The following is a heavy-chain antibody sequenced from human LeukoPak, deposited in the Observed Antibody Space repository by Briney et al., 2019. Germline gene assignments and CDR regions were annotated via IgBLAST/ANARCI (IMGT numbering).Heavy chain of an antibody. D-gene: IGHD3-10*01. Sequence: ASVKVSCKASGYTFTSYDINWVRQATGQGLEWMGWMNPHSGNTGYAQKFQGRVTMTRDTSINTAYLELNSLRSDDTAVYYCARNGYYGSFYYYMDVWGKGTTVTVSS. CDR2: MNPHSGNT. CDR3: ARNGYYGSFYYYMDV. CDR1: GYTFTSYD. V-gene: IGHV1-8*01. J-gene: IGHJ6*03.